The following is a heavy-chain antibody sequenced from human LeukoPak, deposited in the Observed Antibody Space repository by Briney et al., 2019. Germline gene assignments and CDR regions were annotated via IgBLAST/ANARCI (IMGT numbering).Heavy chain of an antibody. J-gene: IGHJ4*02. CDR1: GFTFSSYS. CDR2: ISSSSSYI. Sequence: PGGSLRLSCAASGFTFSSYSMNWVRQAPGKGLEWVSSISSSSSYIYYADSVKGRFTISRDNAKNSLYLQMNSLRAEGTAVYYCARDDGDGYNYGFDYWGQGTLVTVSS. V-gene: IGHV3-21*01. D-gene: IGHD5-24*01. CDR3: ARDDGDGYNYGFDY.